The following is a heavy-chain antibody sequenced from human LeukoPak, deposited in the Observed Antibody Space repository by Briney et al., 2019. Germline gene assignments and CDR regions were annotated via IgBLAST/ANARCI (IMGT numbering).Heavy chain of an antibody. CDR3: ACSDCASNSHNFLSNY. Sequence: SETLSLTCTVWCGSISLSSFYWGWIRQPPGKGLEWIGSIYYSGSTYYSPSLKSRVTISVDTSKNQFSLKLSSVTAADTAVYYCACSDCASNSHNFLSNYWGQGTLVTVSS. J-gene: IGHJ4*02. D-gene: IGHD4-23*01. V-gene: IGHV4-39*01. CDR1: CGSISLSSFY. CDR2: IYYSGST.